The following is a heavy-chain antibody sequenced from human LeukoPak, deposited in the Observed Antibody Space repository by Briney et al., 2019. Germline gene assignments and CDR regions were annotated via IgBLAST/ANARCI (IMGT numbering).Heavy chain of an antibody. CDR3: AKDRGYSYGSFDY. D-gene: IGHD5-18*01. J-gene: IGHJ4*02. V-gene: IGHV3-30*18. CDR2: ISYDGSNK. Sequence: GGSLRLSCAASGFTFSSYGMHWVRQAPGKGLEWVAVISYDGSNKYYADSVKGQFTISRDNSKNTLYLQMNSLRAEDTAVYYCAKDRGYSYGSFDYWGQGTLVTVSS. CDR1: GFTFSSYG.